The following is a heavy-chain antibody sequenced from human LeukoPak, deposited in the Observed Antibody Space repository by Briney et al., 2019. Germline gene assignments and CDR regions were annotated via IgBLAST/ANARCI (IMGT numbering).Heavy chain of an antibody. CDR3: GREDCNNVRCYGASDA. CDR1: GFTFSSYA. V-gene: IGHV3-69-1*01. D-gene: IGHD2-2*01. CDR2: ISSNNNI. J-gene: IGHJ5*02. Sequence: PGGSMRLSCVGSGFTFSSYAMNWVRQAPGKGLEWVSSISSNNNIYYADSAKGRFTISTDNAKNSLSLQMNSLRGEDTAVYYCGREDCNNVRCYGASDAWGQGTLVTVSS.